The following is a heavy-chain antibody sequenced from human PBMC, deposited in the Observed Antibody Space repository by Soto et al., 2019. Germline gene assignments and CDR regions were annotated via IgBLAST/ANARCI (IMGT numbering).Heavy chain of an antibody. V-gene: IGHV4-34*01. Sequence: PSETLSLTCAVYGGSFSGYYWSWIRQPPGKGLEWIGEINHSGSTNYNPSLKSRVTISVDTSKNQFSLKLSSVTAADTAVYYCARGLRGYRQLEEFYYYGMDVWGQGTTVTV. CDR1: GGSFSGYY. D-gene: IGHD6-6*01. CDR3: ARGLRGYRQLEEFYYYGMDV. CDR2: INHSGST. J-gene: IGHJ6*02.